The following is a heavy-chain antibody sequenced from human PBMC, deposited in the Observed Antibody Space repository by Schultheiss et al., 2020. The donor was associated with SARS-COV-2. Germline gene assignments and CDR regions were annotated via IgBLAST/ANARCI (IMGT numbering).Heavy chain of an antibody. V-gene: IGHV4-59*01. CDR2: IYSSGST. Sequence: SETLSLTCTVSGGSISSYYWTWLRQPPGKGLEWIGYIYSSGSTNYNPSLKSRVTISVDTSKNQFSLRLSSVTAADTAVYYCARESEGTNWYFDLWGRGTLVTVSS. J-gene: IGHJ2*01. D-gene: IGHD1-7*01. CDR3: ARESEGTNWYFDL. CDR1: GGSISSYY.